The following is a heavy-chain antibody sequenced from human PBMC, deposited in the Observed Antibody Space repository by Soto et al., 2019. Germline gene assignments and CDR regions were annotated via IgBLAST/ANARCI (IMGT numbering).Heavy chain of an antibody. V-gene: IGHV4-30-4*01. CDR1: GGSISSGDYY. CDR2: IYYSGST. CDR3: AVVPAAIGYFRFFDP. D-gene: IGHD2-2*02. Sequence: PSETLSLTCTVSGGSISSGDYYWSWIRQPPGKGLEWIGYIYYSGSTYYNPSLKSRVTISVDTSKNQFSLKLSSVTAADTAGYYCAVVPAAIGYFRFFDPWGQGTLVTVSS. J-gene: IGHJ5*02.